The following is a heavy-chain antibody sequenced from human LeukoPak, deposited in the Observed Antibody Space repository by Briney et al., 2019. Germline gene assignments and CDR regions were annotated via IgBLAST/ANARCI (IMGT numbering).Heavy chain of an antibody. Sequence: QSGGSLRLSCAAPGFTFSSYGMHWVRQAPGKGLEWVAFIRYDGSNKYYADSVKGRFTISRDNSKNTLYLQMNSLRAEDTAVYYCARRAGAYSHPYDYWGQGTLVTVSS. V-gene: IGHV3-30*02. J-gene: IGHJ4*02. CDR2: IRYDGSNK. CDR1: GFTFSSYG. CDR3: ARRAGAYSHPYDY. D-gene: IGHD4/OR15-4a*01.